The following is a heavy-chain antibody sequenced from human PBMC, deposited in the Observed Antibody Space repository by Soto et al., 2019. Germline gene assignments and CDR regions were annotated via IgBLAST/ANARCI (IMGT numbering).Heavy chain of an antibody. Sequence: SVKVSCKASGLTFSNSAVQWVRQARGQRLEWLGWIVVGSGNTTYAQKFQDRVTIFRDMSTSTAYMDLGRLRSADTAVYYCAADPYPWSGADCYSIDLPGVSYNGMDVWGQGTSVTVSS. CDR3: AADPYPWSGADCYSIDLPGVSYNGMDV. J-gene: IGHJ6*02. V-gene: IGHV1-58*01. D-gene: IGHD2-21*02. CDR1: GLTFSNSA. CDR2: IVVGSGNT.